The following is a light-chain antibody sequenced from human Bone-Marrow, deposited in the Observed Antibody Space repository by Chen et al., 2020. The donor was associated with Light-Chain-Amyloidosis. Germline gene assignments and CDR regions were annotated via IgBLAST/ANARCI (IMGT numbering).Light chain of an antibody. Sequence: QSALTHPASVSGSPGQSITISCPGTSSDVGGYNYVSWYQQHPGKAPKLMIYDVSNRPSGVSNRFSGSKSGNTASLTISGLQAEDEADYYCSSYTSSSTPYVFGTGTKVTVL. CDR2: DVS. CDR3: SSYTSSSTPYV. J-gene: IGLJ1*01. V-gene: IGLV2-14*01. CDR1: SSDVGGYNY.